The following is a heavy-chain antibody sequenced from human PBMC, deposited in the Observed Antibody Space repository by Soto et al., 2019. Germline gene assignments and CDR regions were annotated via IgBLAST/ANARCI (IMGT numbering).Heavy chain of an antibody. D-gene: IGHD6-13*01. CDR3: ARGPVAAAGRYFDF. V-gene: IGHV4-59*08. CDR2: IYYSGST. Sequence: SETLSLSCTVSGGSISSYYWSWIRQPPGKGLEWIGYIYYSGSTNYNPSLKSRVTISVDTSKNQFSLKLSSVTAADTAVYYCARGPVAAAGRYFDFWGQGTLVTVSS. CDR1: GGSISSYY. J-gene: IGHJ4*02.